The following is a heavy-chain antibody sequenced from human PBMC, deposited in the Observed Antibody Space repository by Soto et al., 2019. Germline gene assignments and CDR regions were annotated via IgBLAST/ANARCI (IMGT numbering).Heavy chain of an antibody. CDR1: GGSISSHY. V-gene: IGHV4-59*11. J-gene: IGHJ6*02. CDR3: ARDGREASGMDV. Sequence: SEPLSLTCTFSGGSISSHYWSWVRQAPGKGLEWIGHIYYRGSTNYNPSLRSRSTISVDASKSQFSLKLNSVTTADTAVYYCARDGREASGMDVWGQGTKVTAP. D-gene: IGHD1-26*01. CDR2: IYYRGST.